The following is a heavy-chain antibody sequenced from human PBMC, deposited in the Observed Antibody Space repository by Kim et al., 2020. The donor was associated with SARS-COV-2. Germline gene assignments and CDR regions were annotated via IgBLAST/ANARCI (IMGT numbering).Heavy chain of an antibody. J-gene: IGHJ6*02. CDR1: GGTFSSYT. CDR2: IIPILAIA. V-gene: IGHV1-69*02. CDR3: ARAPQFPGSGASAAYGMDV. D-gene: IGHD3-3*01. Sequence: SVKVSCKASGGTFSSYTITWVRQAPGQGLEWMGRIIPILAIANYAQKFQGRVTITADKSTSTAYMELSSLRSEDTAVYYCARAPQFPGSGASAAYGMDVWGQGTTVTVSS.